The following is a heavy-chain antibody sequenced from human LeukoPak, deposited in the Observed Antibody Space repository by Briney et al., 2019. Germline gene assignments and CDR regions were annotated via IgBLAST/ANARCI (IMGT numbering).Heavy chain of an antibody. CDR1: GYTFTGYF. CDR2: INPNSGGT. J-gene: IGHJ4*02. V-gene: IGHV1-2*02. CDR3: AVSSWSNPV. D-gene: IGHD6-13*01. Sequence: ASVKVSCKASGYTFTGYFIHWVRQAPGQGLEWMGWINPNSGGTNYAQKFQGRVTMTRDTSISTAYMELSGPRSDDTAVYYCAVSSWSNPVWGQGTLVTVSS.